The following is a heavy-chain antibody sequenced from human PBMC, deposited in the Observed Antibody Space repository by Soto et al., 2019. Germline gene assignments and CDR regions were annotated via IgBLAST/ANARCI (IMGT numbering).Heavy chain of an antibody. CDR2: ISGSGGST. Sequence: GGSLRLSCAASGFTFSSYAMSWVRQAPGKGLEWVSAISGSGGSTYYADSVKGRFTISRDNSKNTLYLQMNSLRAEDTAVYYCAKDPSCEGAPNSYYGMDVWGQGTTVTVSS. CDR1: GFTFSSYA. D-gene: IGHD1-26*01. J-gene: IGHJ6*02. V-gene: IGHV3-23*01. CDR3: AKDPSCEGAPNSYYGMDV.